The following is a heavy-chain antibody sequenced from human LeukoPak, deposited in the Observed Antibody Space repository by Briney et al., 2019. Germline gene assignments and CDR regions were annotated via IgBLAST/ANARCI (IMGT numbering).Heavy chain of an antibody. V-gene: IGHV3-23*01. Sequence: GGSLRISCAASGFSFDDYAMTWVRQAPGKGLEWVSSISETGRTTSYTDSVKGRFTISRDKSKNTLHLQMNRLRAEDTALYYCAKDHDNTDSYYYFDSWGQGTLVTVSS. CDR2: ISETGRTT. CDR1: GFSFDDYA. CDR3: AKDHDNTDSYYYFDS. D-gene: IGHD2-21*02. J-gene: IGHJ4*02.